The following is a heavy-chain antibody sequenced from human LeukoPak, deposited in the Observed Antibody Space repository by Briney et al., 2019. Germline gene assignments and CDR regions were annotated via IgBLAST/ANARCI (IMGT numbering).Heavy chain of an antibody. Sequence: GGSLRLSCAASGFTFDDYGMSWVRQAPGKGLEWVGFIRSKAYGGTTEYAASVKGRFTISRDDSKSIAYLQMNSLKTEDTAVYYCTRGGHDSSGYFFDYWGQGTLVTVSS. CDR2: IRSKAYGGTT. V-gene: IGHV3-49*04. CDR3: TRGGHDSSGYFFDY. D-gene: IGHD3-22*01. CDR1: GFTFDDYG. J-gene: IGHJ4*02.